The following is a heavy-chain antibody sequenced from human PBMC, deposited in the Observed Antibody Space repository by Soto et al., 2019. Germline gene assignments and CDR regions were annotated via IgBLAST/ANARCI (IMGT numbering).Heavy chain of an antibody. Sequence: HLGGSLRLSCAASGFTFSSYWMHWVRQAPGKGLVWVSRINSDGSSTSYADSVKGRFTISRDNAKNTLYLQMNSLRAEDTAVYYCARARGVESFDYWGQGTLVTVSS. J-gene: IGHJ4*02. CDR2: INSDGSST. CDR1: GFTFSSYW. D-gene: IGHD3-10*01. CDR3: ARARGVESFDY. V-gene: IGHV3-74*01.